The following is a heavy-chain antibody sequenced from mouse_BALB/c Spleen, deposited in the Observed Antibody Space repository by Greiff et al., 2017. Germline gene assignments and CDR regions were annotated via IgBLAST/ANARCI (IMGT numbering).Heavy chain of an antibody. V-gene: IGHV5-6*02. D-gene: IGHD4-1*01. J-gene: IGHJ1*01. CDR2: ISSGGSYT. CDR3: ARHSAGTGGYFDV. Sequence: EVMLVESGGDLVKPGGSLKLSCAASGFTFSSYGMSWVRQTPDKRLEWVATISSGGSYTYYPDSVKGRFTISRDNAKNTLYLQMSSLKSEDTAMYYCARHSAGTGGYFDVWGAGTTVTVSS. CDR1: GFTFSSYG.